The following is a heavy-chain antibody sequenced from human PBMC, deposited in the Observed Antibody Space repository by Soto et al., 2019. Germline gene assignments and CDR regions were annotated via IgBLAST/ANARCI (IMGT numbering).Heavy chain of an antibody. Sequence: TVARTCTVSGASISSGDYSWSGILQPPVKGLEWIGYIYHSGSTYYNPYLKSRVTISVDRSKNQFSLKLSSVTAADTAVYYCARACPTSYDSSGYPFDYWGQGTLVTVSS. V-gene: IGHV4-30-2*01. CDR1: GASISSGDYS. CDR2: IYHSGST. J-gene: IGHJ4*02. D-gene: IGHD3-22*01. CDR3: ARACPTSYDSSGYPFDY.